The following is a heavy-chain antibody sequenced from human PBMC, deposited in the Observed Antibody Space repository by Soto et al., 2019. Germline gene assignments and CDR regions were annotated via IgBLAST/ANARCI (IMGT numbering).Heavy chain of an antibody. V-gene: IGHV4-34*01. CDR3: AIAMAHDAFDI. Sequence: SATLSLTCAVYGGSFSGYYWSWIRQPPGKWLEWIGEINHSGSTNYNPSLKSRVTISVDTSKNQFSLKLSSVTAADTAVYYCAIAMAHDAFDIWGQGTMVNVSS. D-gene: IGHD3-10*01. J-gene: IGHJ3*02. CDR1: GGSFSGYY. CDR2: INHSGST.